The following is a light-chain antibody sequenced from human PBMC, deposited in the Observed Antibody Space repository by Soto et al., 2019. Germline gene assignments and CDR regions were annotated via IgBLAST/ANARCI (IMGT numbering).Light chain of an antibody. V-gene: IGLV2-14*01. CDR3: TSYTTTNPLV. CDR2: DVY. Sequence: QSALTQPASVSGSPGQSITIFCTGTSSDIGAYNYVSWFQQYPGKAPKCMIYDVYNRPAGVSDRFSGSKSGNTASLTISGLPAEDEDVYYCTSYTTTNPLVLGGGTQLTVL. J-gene: IGLJ2*01. CDR1: SSDIGAYNY.